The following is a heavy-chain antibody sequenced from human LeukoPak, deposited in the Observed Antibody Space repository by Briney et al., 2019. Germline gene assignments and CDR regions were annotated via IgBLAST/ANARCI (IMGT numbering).Heavy chain of an antibody. D-gene: IGHD3-22*01. CDR2: INHSGST. J-gene: IGHJ4*02. CDR3: ARSSYYYDSSGYSVTYFDY. CDR1: GGSFSGYY. Sequence: SETLSLTCAVYGGSFSGYYWSWIRQPPGKGLEWIGEINHSGSTNYNPSLKSRVTISVDKSKNQFSLKLSSVTAADTAVYYCARSSYYYDSSGYSVTYFDYWVQGTLVTVSS. V-gene: IGHV4-34*01.